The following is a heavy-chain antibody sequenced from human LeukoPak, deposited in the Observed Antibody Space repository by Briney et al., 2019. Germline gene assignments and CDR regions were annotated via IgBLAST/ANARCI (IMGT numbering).Heavy chain of an antibody. CDR2: ISWNSGSI. Sequence: PGGSLRLSCAASGFTFDDYAMHWVRQAPGKGPEWVSGISWNSGSIGYADSVKGRFTISRDNAKNSLYLQMNSLRAEDTALYYCAKDIAARSWKSLPDYWGQGTLVTVSS. CDR1: GFTFDDYA. D-gene: IGHD6-6*01. J-gene: IGHJ4*02. CDR3: AKDIAARSWKSLPDY. V-gene: IGHV3-9*01.